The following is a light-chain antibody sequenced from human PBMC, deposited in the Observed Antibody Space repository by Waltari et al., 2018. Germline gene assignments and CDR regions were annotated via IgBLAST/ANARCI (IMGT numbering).Light chain of an antibody. CDR2: DAS. CDR1: QSVGTY. Sequence: EIVLTQSPATLSLSPGETATLSCRASQSVGTYLAWYQQKPGQAPRLLIYDASNRATGIPDRFRGSGSGTDFTLTISSLEAEDFAVYYCQQRSNLTPHTFGQGARLEIK. J-gene: IGKJ2*01. CDR3: QQRSNLTPHT. V-gene: IGKV3-11*01.